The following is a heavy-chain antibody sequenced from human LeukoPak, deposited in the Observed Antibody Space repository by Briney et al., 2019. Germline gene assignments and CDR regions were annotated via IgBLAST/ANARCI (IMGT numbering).Heavy chain of an antibody. CDR1: GFSFSSDW. V-gene: IGHV3-7*05. J-gene: IGHJ3*01. CDR2: INQVGSKK. CDR3: ARDPDILTAVAYDF. Sequence: QTGGSLRLSCAASGFSFSSDWMNWVRQAPGKGLEWVANINQVGSKKYYVGSVKGRFTISRDNAKNSLYLQMNSLRAEDTAVYYCARDPDILTAVAYDFWGQGTMVTVSS. D-gene: IGHD3-9*01.